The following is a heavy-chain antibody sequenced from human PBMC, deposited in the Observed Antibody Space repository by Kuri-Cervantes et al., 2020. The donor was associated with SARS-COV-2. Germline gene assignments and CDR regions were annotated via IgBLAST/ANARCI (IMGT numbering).Heavy chain of an antibody. D-gene: IGHD7-27*01. CDR2: IRYDGSNK. CDR1: GILFSSSA. CDR3: ANTKVWGVDY. V-gene: IGHV3-30*02. J-gene: IGHJ4*02. Sequence: GEFLKISCEVSGILFSSSAIHWVRQAPGKGLEWVAFIRYDGSNKYYTDSVKGRFTISRDNSKNTLYLQMNSLRAKDPAVYYCANTKVWGVDYWGQGTLVTVSS.